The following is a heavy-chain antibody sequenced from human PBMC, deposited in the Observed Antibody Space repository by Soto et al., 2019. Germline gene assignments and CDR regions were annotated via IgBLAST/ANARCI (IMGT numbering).Heavy chain of an antibody. J-gene: IGHJ5*02. CDR1: GYSYTNYW. CDR2: IYPGDSDT. CDR3: ASTSYDSSGYYFGFDP. Sequence: GESLKISCKASGYSYTNYWIGWVRQMPGKGLEWMGIIYPGDSDTRYSPSFQGQVTISADKSISTAYLQWSSLKASDTAIYYCASTSYDSSGYYFGFDPRGQGTLVNVSS. D-gene: IGHD3-22*01. V-gene: IGHV5-51*01.